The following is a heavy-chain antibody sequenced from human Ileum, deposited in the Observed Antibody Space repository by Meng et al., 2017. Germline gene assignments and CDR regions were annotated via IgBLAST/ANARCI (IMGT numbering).Heavy chain of an antibody. Sequence: SETLSLTCTVSGDSMGSSSHYWEWVRQPPGKGLEWIGSIYYSGRTYYNPSLKSRVIISVDTSKNQFSLKLTSVTAADTALYYCARDGRNCGSDCPRGWFDTWGQGILVTVSS. D-gene: IGHD2-21*01. CDR3: ARDGRNCGSDCPRGWFDT. CDR2: IYYSGRT. CDR1: GDSMGSSSHY. V-gene: IGHV4-39*07. J-gene: IGHJ5*02.